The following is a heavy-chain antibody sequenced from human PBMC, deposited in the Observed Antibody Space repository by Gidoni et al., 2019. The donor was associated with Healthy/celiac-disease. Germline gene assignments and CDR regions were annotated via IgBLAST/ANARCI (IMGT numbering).Heavy chain of an antibody. CDR2: IYPGDSDT. Sequence: EVQLVQSGAEVKKPGESLTISCKGSGYSFTSYWIGWVRQMPGKGLEWMGLIYPGDSDTRYSPSFQGQVTISADKSISTAYLQWSSLKASDTAMYYCARLGYGSGSYKGWFDPWGQGTLVTVSS. J-gene: IGHJ5*02. D-gene: IGHD3-10*01. CDR1: GYSFTSYW. V-gene: IGHV5-51*01. CDR3: ARLGYGSGSYKGWFDP.